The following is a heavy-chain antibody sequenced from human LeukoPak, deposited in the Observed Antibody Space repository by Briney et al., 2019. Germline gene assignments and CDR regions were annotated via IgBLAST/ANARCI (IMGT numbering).Heavy chain of an antibody. V-gene: IGHV4-59*01. CDR3: AREGTAGTNLNWFDP. CDR1: GGSISSYY. D-gene: IGHD1-1*01. Sequence: KPSETLSLTYTVSGGSISSYYWSWIRQPPGKGLEWIGYISYSGSTNFNPSLKSRVTISVDTSKNQFSLKLSSVTAADTAVYYCAREGTAGTNLNWFDPWGQGTLVTVSS. CDR2: ISYSGST. J-gene: IGHJ5*02.